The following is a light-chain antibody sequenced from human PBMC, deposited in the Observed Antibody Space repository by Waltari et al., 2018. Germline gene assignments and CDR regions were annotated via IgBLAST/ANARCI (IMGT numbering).Light chain of an antibody. J-gene: IGKJ1*01. CDR2: KAS. V-gene: IGKV1-5*03. CDR1: QSLGIW. CDR3: QQYRNLWT. Sequence: DIQMTPSPSTLSASVGDSLPITCRASQSLGIWLAWSQQKPGNPPKVLIYKASTVESGVPSRVSGSGSGTEFTLTISSLQPDDFATYYCQQYRNLWTFGQGTKVEIK.